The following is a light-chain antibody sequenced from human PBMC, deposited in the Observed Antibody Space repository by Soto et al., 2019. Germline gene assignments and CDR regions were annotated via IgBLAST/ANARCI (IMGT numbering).Light chain of an antibody. CDR3: QQYYTTPWA. V-gene: IGKV4-1*01. J-gene: IGKJ1*01. CDR1: QSVLYSSENKNY. Sequence: DIVVTQSPESLAVSLGEXATINCKSSQSVLYSSENKNYLAWYQQKPGQPPKLLIYWASTRESGVPDRFSGSGSGTDFSLTISSLQAGDVAVYYCQQYYTTPWAFGQGIKV. CDR2: WAS.